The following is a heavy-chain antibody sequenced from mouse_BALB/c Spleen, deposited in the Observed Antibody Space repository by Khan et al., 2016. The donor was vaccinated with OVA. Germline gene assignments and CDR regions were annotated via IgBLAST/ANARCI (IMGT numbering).Heavy chain of an antibody. J-gene: IGHJ1*01. CDR2: INPSSGYT. CDR1: GYTFTSYT. V-gene: IGHV1-4*01. D-gene: IGHD1-2*01. Sequence: QVQLKQSGAELARPGASVKMSCKASGYTFTSYTMHWVKQRPGQGLEWIGYINPSSGYTNYNQKFKDKATLTADKSSSTAYMQLSSLTSEDSAXEYCGRGGAGWGRGGGGGCGGGGGGGRGGGGKRGGAG. CDR3: GRGGAGWGRGGGGGCGGGGGGGRGGGGKR.